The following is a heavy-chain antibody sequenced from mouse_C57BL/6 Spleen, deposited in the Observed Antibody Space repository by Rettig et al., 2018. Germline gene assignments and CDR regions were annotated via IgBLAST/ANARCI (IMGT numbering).Heavy chain of an antibody. CDR1: GFTFSNYW. CDR3: TGEDYLPFAY. Sequence: EVKLEESGGGLVQPGGSMKLSCVASGFTFSNYWMNWVRQSPEKGLEWVAQIRLKSDNYATHYAESVKGRFTISRDDSKSSVYLQMNNLRAEDTGIYYCTGEDYLPFAYWGQGTLVTVSA. D-gene: IGHD2-13*01. V-gene: IGHV6-3*01. CDR2: IRLKSDNYAT. J-gene: IGHJ3*01.